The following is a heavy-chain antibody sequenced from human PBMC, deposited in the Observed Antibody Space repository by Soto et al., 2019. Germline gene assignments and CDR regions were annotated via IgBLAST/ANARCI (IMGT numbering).Heavy chain of an antibody. J-gene: IGHJ6*02. CDR2: IYWDDDK. D-gene: IGHD1-1*01. V-gene: IGHV2-5*02. CDR1: GFSLSTSGVG. Sequence: SGPTLVNPTQTLTLTCTFSGFSLSTSGVGVGWIRQPPGKALEWLALIYWDDDKRYSTSLKSRLTISKDTSKNQVVLTTTNMDPVDTATYYCARTRVRPSYYGMDVWGQGTTVTVSS. CDR3: ARTRVRPSYYGMDV.